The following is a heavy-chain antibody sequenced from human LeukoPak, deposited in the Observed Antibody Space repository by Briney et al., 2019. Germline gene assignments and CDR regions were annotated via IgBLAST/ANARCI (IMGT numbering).Heavy chain of an antibody. J-gene: IGHJ3*02. CDR3: ARDRSPDFWSGDYRDAFDI. V-gene: IGHV1-18*01. Sequence: DSVKVSCKASGYTFTSYGISWVRQAPGQGLEWMGWISGYNGNTNSAQKLQGRVSMTTDTSTSTAYMELRSLRSDDTAVYYCARDRSPDFWSGDYRDAFDIWGQGTMVTVSS. CDR1: GYTFTSYG. CDR2: ISGYNGNT. D-gene: IGHD3-3*01.